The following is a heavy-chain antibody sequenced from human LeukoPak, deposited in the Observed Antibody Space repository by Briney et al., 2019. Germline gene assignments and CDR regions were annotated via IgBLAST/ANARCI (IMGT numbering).Heavy chain of an antibody. D-gene: IGHD3-3*02. CDR3: ATELGYFDY. CDR1: GGSISTYY. V-gene: IGHV4-59*08. J-gene: IGHJ4*02. CDR2: IYFSGST. Sequence: SETLSLTCTVSGGSISTYYWSWIRQPPGKGLEWIGYIYFSGSTNYNPSLKSRVTISVDTSKNQFSLKLSSVTAADTAVYYCATELGYFDYWGQGTLVTVSS.